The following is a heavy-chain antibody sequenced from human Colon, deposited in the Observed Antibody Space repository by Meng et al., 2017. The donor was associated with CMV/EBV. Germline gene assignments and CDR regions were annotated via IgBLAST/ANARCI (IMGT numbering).Heavy chain of an antibody. CDR3: ARGLYGSGRHQIDY. J-gene: IGHJ4*02. Sequence: QVQLQQWGSGLLKPSETLSLPCAGYGGSFRGYYWSWIRQPPGKGLEWIGEINHSGSTNYNPSLKSRVTISVDTSKNQFSLKLSSVTAADTAVYYCARGLYGSGRHQIDYWGQGTLVTVSS. V-gene: IGHV4-34*01. CDR1: GGSFRGYY. D-gene: IGHD3-10*01. CDR2: INHSGST.